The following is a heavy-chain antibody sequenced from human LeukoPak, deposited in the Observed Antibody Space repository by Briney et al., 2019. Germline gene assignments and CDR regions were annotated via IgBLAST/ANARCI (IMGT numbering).Heavy chain of an antibody. D-gene: IGHD3-16*02. CDR1: GFTFSSYS. V-gene: IGHV3-21*01. J-gene: IGHJ4*02. CDR3: AREESYYDYVWGSYRPYYFDY. CDR2: ISSSSSYI. Sequence: GGSLRLSCAASGFTFSSYSMNWVRQAPGKGLEWVSSISSSSSYIYYADSVKGRFTISRDNAKNSLYLQMNSLRAEDTAVYYCAREESYYDYVWGSYRPYYFDYWGRGTLVTVSS.